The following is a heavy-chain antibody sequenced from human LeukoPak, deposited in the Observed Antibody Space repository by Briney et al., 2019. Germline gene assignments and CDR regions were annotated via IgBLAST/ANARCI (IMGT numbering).Heavy chain of an antibody. CDR3: ARHGGTSWFSVQFDY. D-gene: IGHD6-13*01. CDR1: GGSIRNYY. CDR2: IYYNGNA. Sequence: PSETLCLTCTVSGGSIRNYYWNWIRQSPGKGLEWIGYIYYNGNANYNPSLKSRVTMSVDSAKNQFSLKLRSVTAADTAVYFCARHGGTSWFSVQFDYWGQGNLVTFSS. J-gene: IGHJ4*02. V-gene: IGHV4-59*08.